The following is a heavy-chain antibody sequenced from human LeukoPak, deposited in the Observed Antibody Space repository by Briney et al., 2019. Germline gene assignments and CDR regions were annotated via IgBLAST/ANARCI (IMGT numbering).Heavy chain of an antibody. D-gene: IGHD3-22*01. CDR2: INPKTGDT. CDR1: GYPFIGHY. Sequence: ASVKVSCKASGYPFIGHYIHWVRQAPGQGLEWMGWINPKTGDTNSAQNFQGSVTMTRDTSISTAYMELSRLTSDDTAVYFCARVLDYDSSGYYYTVEIDAFDIWGQGTMVTVSS. V-gene: IGHV1-2*02. J-gene: IGHJ3*02. CDR3: ARVLDYDSSGYYYTVEIDAFDI.